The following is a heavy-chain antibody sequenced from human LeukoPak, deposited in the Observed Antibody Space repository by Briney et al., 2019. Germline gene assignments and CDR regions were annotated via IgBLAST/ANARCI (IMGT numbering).Heavy chain of an antibody. V-gene: IGHV4-30-2*05. Sequence: PSETLSLTCAVSGGSISSGDYSWSWIRQPPGKGLEWIGYIYYSGSTYYNPSLKSRVTISVDTSKNQFSLKLSSVTAADTAVYYCAREGATTYIDYWGQGTLVTVSS. CDR2: IYYSGST. J-gene: IGHJ4*02. CDR1: GGSISSGDYS. CDR3: AREGATTYIDY. D-gene: IGHD1-26*01.